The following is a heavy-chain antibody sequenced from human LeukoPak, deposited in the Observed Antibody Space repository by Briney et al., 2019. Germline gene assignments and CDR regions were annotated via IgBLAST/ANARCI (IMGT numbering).Heavy chain of an antibody. D-gene: IGHD4-17*01. Sequence: GESLKISCKGSGYSFSNHWIGWVRQMPGKGLEWMAIIYPGDSDTRYSPSFQGQVTISADKSISTAYLRWGTLKASDTAMYYCARQRGYGDFFIDYWGRGTLVTVSS. J-gene: IGHJ4*02. V-gene: IGHV5-51*01. CDR2: IYPGDSDT. CDR1: GYSFSNHW. CDR3: ARQRGYGDFFIDY.